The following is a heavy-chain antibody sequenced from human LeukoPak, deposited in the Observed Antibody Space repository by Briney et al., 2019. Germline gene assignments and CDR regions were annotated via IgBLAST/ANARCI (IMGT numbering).Heavy chain of an antibody. Sequence: PSGTLSLTCAVSGGSISSTNWWSWVRQPPGKGREWIGEIYHSGSTNYNPSLKSRVTMSVDPSKNQFSLNLRSVTAADTAVYYCVRADYSSSWYHEYFYMDVWGKGPTVTVS. CDR2: IYHSGST. CDR1: GGSISSTNW. V-gene: IGHV4-4*02. D-gene: IGHD6-13*01. CDR3: VRADYSSSWYHEYFYMDV. J-gene: IGHJ6*03.